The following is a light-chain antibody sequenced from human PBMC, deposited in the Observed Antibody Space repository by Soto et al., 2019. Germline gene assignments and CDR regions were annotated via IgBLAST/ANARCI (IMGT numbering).Light chain of an antibody. CDR1: SSDVGGYNY. J-gene: IGLJ3*02. V-gene: IGLV2-14*03. CDR3: TSFTFSSTWV. CDR2: EVT. Sequence: QSVLTQPASVSGSPGQSITISCTGTSSDVGGYNYVSWYQQYPGKAPKLMIHEVTNRPSGVSNRISGSKSGNTASLTISGLQAEDEADYYCTSFTFSSTWVFGGGTKLTV.